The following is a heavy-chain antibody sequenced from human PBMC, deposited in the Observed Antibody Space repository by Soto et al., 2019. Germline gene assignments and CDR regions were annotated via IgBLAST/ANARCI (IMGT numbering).Heavy chain of an antibody. V-gene: IGHV1-2*02. J-gene: IGHJ4*01. Sequence: GASVKVSCKTSEYTFTDNYIYWLRQAPGQGLEWMGWLNPNTGATDFAQRFQGRVTLTSDTSISTAYMELSRLTSDDTAVFYCARKSCSSTSCFYDYWGPGTLVTVSS. CDR1: EYTFTDNY. D-gene: IGHD2-2*01. CDR2: LNPNTGAT. CDR3: ARKSCSSTSCFYDY.